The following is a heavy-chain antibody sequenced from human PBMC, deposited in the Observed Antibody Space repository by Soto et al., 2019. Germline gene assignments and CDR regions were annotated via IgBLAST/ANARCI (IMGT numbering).Heavy chain of an antibody. V-gene: IGHV3-30*18. CDR3: AKDSGYQLPDNYFYYGLDV. CDR1: GFTFTSHA. CDR2: ISYDEIDK. J-gene: IGHJ6*02. Sequence: PWGSLRLSCAASGFTFTSHAIRFVRHTPLKWREWVAAISYDEIDKKYASSVKGRFTVSRDNVKNTLSLQMNSLRPEDTAVYYCAKDSGYQLPDNYFYYGLDVWGQGTTVTVSS. D-gene: IGHD2-2*01.